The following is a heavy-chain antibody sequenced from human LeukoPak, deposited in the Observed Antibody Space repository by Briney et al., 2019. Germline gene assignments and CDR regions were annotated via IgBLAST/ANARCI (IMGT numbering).Heavy chain of an antibody. D-gene: IGHD2-15*01. J-gene: IGHJ3*02. V-gene: IGHV3-7*01. CDR3: AREGGYCSGGSCYPNDAFDI. CDR2: IKQDGSEK. CDR1: GFTFDDYG. Sequence: GGSLRLSCAASGFTFDDYGMSWVRQAPGKGLEWVANIKQDGSEKYYVDSVKGRFTISRDNAKNSLYLQMNSLRAEDTAVYYCAREGGYCSGGSCYPNDAFDIWGQGTMVTVSS.